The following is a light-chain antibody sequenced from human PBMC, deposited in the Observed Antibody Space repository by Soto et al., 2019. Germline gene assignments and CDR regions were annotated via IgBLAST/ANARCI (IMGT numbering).Light chain of an antibody. Sequence: QLVLTQPPSVSGAPGQRVTISCTGSSSNIGAGYDVHWYQQFPGKAPKLLIYANNNRPSGVPDRFSGSKSGTSASLAITGLQAEDEADYYCQSYDTSLSGSFVFGTGTKVTVL. CDR3: QSYDTSLSGSFV. CDR1: SSNIGAGYD. V-gene: IGLV1-40*01. CDR2: ANN. J-gene: IGLJ1*01.